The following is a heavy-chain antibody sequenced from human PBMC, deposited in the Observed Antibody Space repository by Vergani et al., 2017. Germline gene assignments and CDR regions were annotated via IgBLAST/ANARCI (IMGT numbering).Heavy chain of an antibody. CDR3: ARGRGVLLWFGELFPGFDP. Sequence: QVQLQQWGAGLLKPSETLSLTCAVYGGSFSGYYWSWIRQPPGKGLEWIGYIYYSGSTNYNPSLKSRVTISVDTSKNQFSLKLSSVTAADTAVYYCARGRGVLLWFGELFPGFDPWGQGTLVTVSS. CDR2: IYYSGST. J-gene: IGHJ5*02. CDR1: GGSFSGYY. D-gene: IGHD3-10*01. V-gene: IGHV4-34*01.